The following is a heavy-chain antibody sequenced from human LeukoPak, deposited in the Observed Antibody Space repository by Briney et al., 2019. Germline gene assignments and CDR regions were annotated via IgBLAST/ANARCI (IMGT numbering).Heavy chain of an antibody. Sequence: SETLSLTCTVSGYSISSGYYWGWIRQPPGKGLEWIGSIYHSGSTYYNPSLKSRVTISVDTSKNQFSLKLSSVTAADTAVYYCARDRTTGATLNWFDPWGQGTLVTVSS. J-gene: IGHJ5*02. CDR3: ARDRTTGATLNWFDP. V-gene: IGHV4-38-2*02. CDR2: IYHSGST. CDR1: GYSISSGYY. D-gene: IGHD1-1*01.